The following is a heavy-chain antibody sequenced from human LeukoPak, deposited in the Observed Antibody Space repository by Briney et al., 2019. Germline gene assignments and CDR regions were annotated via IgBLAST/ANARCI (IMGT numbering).Heavy chain of an antibody. CDR3: ARAVDFWSGYPQPNWFDP. Sequence: GGSLRLSCAASVFTFSSYAMSWVRQAPGKGLEWVSAMSTSSSSTYYADSVKGRFTISRDNSKNTLFLQMNSMRAEDTAVYDYARAVDFWSGYPQPNWFDPWGQGTLVTVSS. CDR1: VFTFSSYA. J-gene: IGHJ5*02. V-gene: IGHV3-23*01. D-gene: IGHD3-3*01. CDR2: MSTSSSST.